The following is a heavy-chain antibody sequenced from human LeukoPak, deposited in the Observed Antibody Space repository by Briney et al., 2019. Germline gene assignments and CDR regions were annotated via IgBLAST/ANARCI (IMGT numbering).Heavy chain of an antibody. CDR3: ATDCSGGSCYDY. V-gene: IGHV3-30*03. CDR2: ISYDGSNK. J-gene: IGHJ4*02. D-gene: IGHD2-15*01. Sequence: GGSLRLSCAASGFTFSSYGMHRVRQAPGKGLEWVAVISYDGSNKYYADSVKGRFTISRDNSKNTLYLQMNSLRAEDTAVYYCATDCSGGSCYDYWGQGTLVTVSS. CDR1: GFTFSSYG.